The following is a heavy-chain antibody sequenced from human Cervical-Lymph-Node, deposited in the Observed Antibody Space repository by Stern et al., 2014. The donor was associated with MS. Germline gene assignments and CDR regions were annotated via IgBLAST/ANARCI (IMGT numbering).Heavy chain of an antibody. D-gene: IGHD3-10*01. CDR3: ARGAGDNWFDP. J-gene: IGHJ5*02. Sequence: EQLVQSGADVKKPGSSVRVSCKASGGISWLRQAPGQGLEWMGGIIPFVGTGTVNYAQNFQCRLTIITDTSTTTTHQTMSSLGVDDTAVYYCARGAGDNWFDPWGQGTLVSVSS. CDR2: IIPFVGTGTV. CDR1: GG. V-gene: IGHV1-69*06.